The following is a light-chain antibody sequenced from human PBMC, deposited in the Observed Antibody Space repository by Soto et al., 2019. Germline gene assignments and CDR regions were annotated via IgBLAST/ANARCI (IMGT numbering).Light chain of an antibody. CDR1: QSVSSNY. CDR2: GAS. CDR3: QQYGSSPLT. V-gene: IGKV3-20*01. Sequence: EIVLTQSPGTLSFSPGERATLSCRASQSVSSNYLAWYQQKPGQAPRILIYGASSRATGIPDRFSGSGSGTDFTLTISRLEPEDFAVYYCQQYGSSPLTFGPGTKVDIK. J-gene: IGKJ3*01.